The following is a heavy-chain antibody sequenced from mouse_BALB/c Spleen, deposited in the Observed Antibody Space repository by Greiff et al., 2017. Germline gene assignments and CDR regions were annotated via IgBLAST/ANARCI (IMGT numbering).Heavy chain of an antibody. V-gene: IGHV2-2*02. CDR3: ATIYYGNCVDWYFDV. D-gene: IGHD2-1*01. J-gene: IGHJ1*01. Sequence: QVQLQQSGPGLVQPSQSLSITCTVSGFSLTSYGVHWVRQSPGKGLEWLGVIWSGGSTDYNAACISRLSISKDNSKSQVFFKMNSLQANDTAIYYCATIYYGNCVDWYFDVWGAGTTVTVAS. CDR2: IWSGGST. CDR1: GFSLTSYG.